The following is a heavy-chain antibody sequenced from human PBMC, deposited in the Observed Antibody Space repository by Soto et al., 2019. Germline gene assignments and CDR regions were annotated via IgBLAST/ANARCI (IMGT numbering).Heavy chain of an antibody. V-gene: IGHV3-9*01. CDR1: GFTFDDYA. D-gene: IGHD1-1*01. CDR2: ISWNRCSI. Sequence: EVQLVESGGGLVQPGRSLRLSCAASGFTFDDYAMHWVRQAPGKGLEWVSGISWNRCSIGYADSVKGRFTISRDNAKNSLYLQMNSLRAEDTALYYCAKGGTNDAFDIWGQGTMVTVSS. J-gene: IGHJ3*02. CDR3: AKGGTNDAFDI.